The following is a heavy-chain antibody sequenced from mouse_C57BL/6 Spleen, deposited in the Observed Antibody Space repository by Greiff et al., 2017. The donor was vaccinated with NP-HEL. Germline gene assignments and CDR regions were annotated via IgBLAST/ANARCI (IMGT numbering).Heavy chain of an antibody. CDR2: ISYDGSN. CDR1: GYSITSGYY. CDR3: AREGIFYYYYAMDY. V-gene: IGHV3-6*01. Sequence: DVHLVESGPGLVKPSQSLSLTCSVTGYSITSGYYWNWIRQFPGNKLEWMGYISYDGSNNYNPSLKNRISITRDTSKNQFFLKLNSVTTEDTATYYCAREGIFYYYYAMDYWGQGTSVTVSS. D-gene: IGHD1-1*01. J-gene: IGHJ4*01.